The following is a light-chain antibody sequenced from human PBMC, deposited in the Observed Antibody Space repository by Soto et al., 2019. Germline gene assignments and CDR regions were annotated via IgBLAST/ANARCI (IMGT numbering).Light chain of an antibody. J-gene: IGKJ5*01. CDR3: QQYKNWPPIT. V-gene: IGKV3-15*01. CDR1: ESVSSN. Sequence: IVMTQSPGTLSVSPGERATLSCRASESVSSNLAWYQQKLGQAPRLLIYGASTRATGIPARFSGSGSGTEFTLTISSLQSEDFAVYYCQQYKNWPPITFGQGTRLEIK. CDR2: GAS.